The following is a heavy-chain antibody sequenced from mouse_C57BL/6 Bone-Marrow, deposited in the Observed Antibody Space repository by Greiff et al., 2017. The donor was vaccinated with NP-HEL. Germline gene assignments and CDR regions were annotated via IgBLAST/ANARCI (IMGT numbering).Heavy chain of an antibody. CDR1: GYTFTSYW. D-gene: IGHD1-1*01. CDR3: ARLGNYYGSSYDWFAY. J-gene: IGHJ3*01. Sequence: VQLQQPGAELVKPGASVKLSCKASGYTFTSYWMHWVKQRPGQGLEWIGMIHTNSGSTNYNEKFKSKATLTVDKSSSTAYMQLSSLTSEDSAVYYCARLGNYYGSSYDWFAYWGQGTLVTVSA. V-gene: IGHV1-64*01. CDR2: IHTNSGST.